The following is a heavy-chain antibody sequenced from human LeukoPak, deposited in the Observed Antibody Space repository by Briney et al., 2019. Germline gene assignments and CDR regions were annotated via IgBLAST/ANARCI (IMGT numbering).Heavy chain of an antibody. CDR3: ATRESRYYYDSSGYY. J-gene: IGHJ4*02. D-gene: IGHD3-22*01. CDR1: GGSISSYY. V-gene: IGHV4-59*08. CDR2: IYYSGST. Sequence: SETLSLTCTVSGGSISSYYWSWIRQPPGKGLEWIGYIYYSGSTYYNPSLKSRVTISVDTSKNQFSLKLSSVTAADTAVYYCATRESRYYYDSSGYYWGQGTLVTVSS.